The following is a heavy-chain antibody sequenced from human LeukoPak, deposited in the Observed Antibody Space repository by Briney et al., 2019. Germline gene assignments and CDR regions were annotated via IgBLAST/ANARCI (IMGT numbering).Heavy chain of an antibody. J-gene: IGHJ6*03. CDR1: GFTFSNFW. CDR2: IYSGGST. Sequence: GGSLRLSCAASGFTFSNFWMHWVRQAPGKGLEWVSVIYSGGSTYYADSVKGRFTISRDNSKNTLYLQMNSLRAEDTAVYYCASERGYYYYMDVWGKGTTVTVSS. CDR3: ASERGYYYYMDV. V-gene: IGHV3-53*05.